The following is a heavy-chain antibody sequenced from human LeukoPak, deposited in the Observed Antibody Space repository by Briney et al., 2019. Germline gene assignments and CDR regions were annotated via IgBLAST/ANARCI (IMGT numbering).Heavy chain of an antibody. V-gene: IGHV3-21*01. CDR2: ISSSSSYI. J-gene: IGHJ4*02. CDR1: GFTFSNYN. D-gene: IGHD6-6*01. CDR3: ARVWYSSSSSPFDY. Sequence: GGSLRLSCAASGFTFSNYNMNWVRQAPGKGLEWVSSISSSSSYIYYADSVKGRFTISRDNAKNSLYLQMNSLRAEDTAVYYCARVWYSSSSSPFDYWGQGTLVTASS.